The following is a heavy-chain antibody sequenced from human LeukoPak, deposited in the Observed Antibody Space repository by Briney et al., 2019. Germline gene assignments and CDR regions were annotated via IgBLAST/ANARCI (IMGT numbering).Heavy chain of an antibody. J-gene: IGHJ4*02. D-gene: IGHD3-22*01. V-gene: IGHV4-34*01. CDR3: ARVVNYYDSSGYWYYFDY. CDR1: GGSFSGYY. Sequence: SETLSLTSAVYGGSFSGYYWSWIRQPPGKGLEWIGEINHSGSTNYNPSLKSRVTISVDTSKNQFSLKLSSVTAADTAVYYCARVVNYYDSSGYWYYFDYWGQGTLVTVSS. CDR2: INHSGST.